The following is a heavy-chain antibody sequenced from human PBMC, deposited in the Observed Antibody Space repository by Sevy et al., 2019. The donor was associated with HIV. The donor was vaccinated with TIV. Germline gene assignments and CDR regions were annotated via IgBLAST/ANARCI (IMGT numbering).Heavy chain of an antibody. CDR3: AREDVILWFGELNYYYGMDV. CDR1: GFTFSSYW. D-gene: IGHD3-10*01. J-gene: IGHJ6*02. V-gene: IGHV3-7*01. Sequence: GGSLRLSRAASGFTFSSYWMSWVRQAPGKGLEWVANIKQDGSEKYYVDSVKGRFTISRDNAKNSLYLQMNSLRAEDTAVYYCAREDVILWFGELNYYYGMDVWGQGTTVTVSS. CDR2: IKQDGSEK.